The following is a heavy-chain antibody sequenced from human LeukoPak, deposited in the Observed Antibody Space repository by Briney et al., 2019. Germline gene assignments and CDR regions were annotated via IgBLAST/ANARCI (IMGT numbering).Heavy chain of an antibody. J-gene: IGHJ4*02. V-gene: IGHV4-59*11. D-gene: IGHD3-22*01. CDR2: IYYRGST. Sequence: SETLSLTCTVSGGSISSHYWSWIRQPPGKGLEWIGYIYYRGSTNYNPSLKSRVTISVDTSKNQFSLKLSSVTAADTAVYYCAREPIDASSGYYDYWGQGTLVTVSS. CDR1: GGSISSHY. CDR3: AREPIDASSGYYDY.